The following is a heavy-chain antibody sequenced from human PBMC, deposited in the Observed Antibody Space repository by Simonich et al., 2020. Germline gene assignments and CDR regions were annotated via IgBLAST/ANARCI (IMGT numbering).Heavy chain of an antibody. CDR2: TNPKSSVK. Sequence: QVQLVQSGAEVKKHGASVKASCKASGYNFNGYYMNWVRQAPGQGLGWMGWTNPKSSVKNDAQKFQGRATMTRDTSISTAYMELSRLRSDDTAVYYCASSKRGYNWNDFDYWGQGTLVTVSS. CDR3: ASSKRGYNWNDFDY. D-gene: IGHD1-1*01. V-gene: IGHV1-2*02. CDR1: GYNFNGYY. J-gene: IGHJ4*02.